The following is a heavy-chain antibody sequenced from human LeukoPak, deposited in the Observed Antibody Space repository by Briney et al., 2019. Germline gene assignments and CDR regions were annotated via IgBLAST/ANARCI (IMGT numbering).Heavy chain of an antibody. D-gene: IGHD5-18*01. CDR1: GGSISSYY. V-gene: IGHV4-59*01. CDR3: ARTTEGGYSYGYFYYYYMDV. Sequence: PSETLSLTCTVSGGSISSYYWSWIRQPPGKGLKWIGYIFYSGGTNYKSSLKSRVTISVDASKNQFSLKLRSVTAADTAVYYCARTTEGGYSYGYFYYYYMDVWGKGTTVTISS. J-gene: IGHJ6*03. CDR2: IFYSGGT.